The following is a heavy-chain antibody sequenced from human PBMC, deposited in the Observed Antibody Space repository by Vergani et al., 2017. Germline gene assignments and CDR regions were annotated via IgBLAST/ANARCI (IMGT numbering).Heavy chain of an antibody. CDR1: GGSFSGYY. D-gene: IGHD2-15*01. CDR3: ARDGLGYCSGGSCYSYPGDYYGMDV. Sequence: QVQLQQWGAGLLKPSETLSLTCAVYGGSFSGYYWSWIRQPPGKGLEWIGYIYYSGSTNYNPSPKSRVTISVDTSKNQFSLRLRSVTAADTAVYYCARDGLGYCSGGSCYSYPGDYYGMDVWGQGTTVTVSS. J-gene: IGHJ6*02. CDR2: IYYSGST. V-gene: IGHV4-34*11.